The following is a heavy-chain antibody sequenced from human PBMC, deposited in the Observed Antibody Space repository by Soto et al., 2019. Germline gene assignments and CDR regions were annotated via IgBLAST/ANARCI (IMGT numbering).Heavy chain of an antibody. D-gene: IGHD2-2*01. J-gene: IGHJ3*02. V-gene: IGHV4-34*01. Sequence: SETLSLTCAVYGGSFSGYYWSWIRQPPGKGLEWIGEINHSGSTNYNPSLKSRVTISVDTSKNQFSLKLSSVTAADTAVYYCARGEDIVVVDIWGQGTMVTV. CDR1: GGSFSGYY. CDR3: ARGEDIVVVDI. CDR2: INHSGST.